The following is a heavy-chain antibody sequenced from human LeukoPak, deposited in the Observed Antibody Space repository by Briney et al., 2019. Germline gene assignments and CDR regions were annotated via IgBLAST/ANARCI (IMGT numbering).Heavy chain of an antibody. CDR3: ARYYDSSGYYYSTPYYFDY. CDR2: ISAYNGNT. Sequence: GASVKVFCKASGYTFTSYGISWVRQAPGQGLEWMGWISAYNGNTNYAQKLQGRVTMTTDTSTSTAYMELRSLRSDDTAVYYCARYYDSSGYYYSTPYYFDYWGQGTLVTVSS. V-gene: IGHV1-18*01. J-gene: IGHJ4*02. D-gene: IGHD3-22*01. CDR1: GYTFTSYG.